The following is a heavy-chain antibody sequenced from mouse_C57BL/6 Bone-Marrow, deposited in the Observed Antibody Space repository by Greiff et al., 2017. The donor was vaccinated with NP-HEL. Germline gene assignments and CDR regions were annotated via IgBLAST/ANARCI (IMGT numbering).Heavy chain of an antibody. CDR1: GFSLPSYG. J-gene: IGHJ3*01. D-gene: IGHD2-4*01. V-gene: IGHV2-3*01. Sequence: VQLQQSGPGLVAPSQSLSITCTVSGFSLPSYGVSWVRQPPGKGLEWLGVIWGDGSTNYHSALISRLSISKDNSKSQVFLKLNSLQTDDTATYYCANVYYDYDGAWFAYWGQGTLVTVSA. CDR3: ANVYYDYDGAWFAY. CDR2: IWGDGST.